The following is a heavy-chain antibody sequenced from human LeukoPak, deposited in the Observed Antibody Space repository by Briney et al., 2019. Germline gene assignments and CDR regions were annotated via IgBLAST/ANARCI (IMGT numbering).Heavy chain of an antibody. CDR1: GFTFSSYG. Sequence: GGSLRLSCAASGFTFSSYGMHWVRQAPGKGLEWVAVIWYDGSNKYYADSVKGRFTISRDNSKNTLYLQMNSLRAEDTAVYHCARTYYYGSGSYPWFDPWGQGTLVTVSS. D-gene: IGHD3-10*01. V-gene: IGHV3-33*01. CDR3: ARTYYYGSGSYPWFDP. J-gene: IGHJ5*02. CDR2: IWYDGSNK.